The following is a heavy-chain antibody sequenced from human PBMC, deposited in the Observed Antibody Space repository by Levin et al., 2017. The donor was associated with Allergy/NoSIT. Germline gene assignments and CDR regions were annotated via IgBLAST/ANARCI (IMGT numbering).Heavy chain of an antibody. CDR3: ARDRTTVTTKDVYYYGMDV. D-gene: IGHD4-17*01. Sequence: NSSETLSLTCTVSGGSISSYYWSWIRQPPGKGLEWIGYISNSGSTNYNPSLKSRVTISLDTSKNQFSLKLYSVTAADTAVYYCARDRTTVTTKDVYYYGMDVWGQGAKVTVSS. CDR1: GGSISSYY. CDR2: ISNSGST. J-gene: IGHJ6*02. V-gene: IGHV4-59*01.